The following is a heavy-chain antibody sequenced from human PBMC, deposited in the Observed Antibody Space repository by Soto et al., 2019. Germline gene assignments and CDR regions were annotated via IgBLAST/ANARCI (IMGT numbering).Heavy chain of an antibody. Sequence: EVQLLESGGGLVQPGGSLRLSCAASGFTFSNYAIAWVRQAPGKGLEWVSGISGSGGTTYYADSVKGRFTISRDNSKDTLHLHMNSLRAEDTAVYYCEKTPRQWLVYFDYWGQGALVTVSS. V-gene: IGHV3-23*01. J-gene: IGHJ4*02. CDR1: GFTFSNYA. D-gene: IGHD6-19*01. CDR2: ISGSGGTT. CDR3: EKTPRQWLVYFDY.